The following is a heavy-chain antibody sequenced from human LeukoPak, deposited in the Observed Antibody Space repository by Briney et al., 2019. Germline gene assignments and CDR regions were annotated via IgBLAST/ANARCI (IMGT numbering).Heavy chain of an antibody. CDR1: GFTFSSYA. CDR3: AKKVGSSSIFFRDSYYMDV. V-gene: IGHV3-23*01. J-gene: IGHJ6*03. D-gene: IGHD6-6*01. CDR2: ISGSGGST. Sequence: PGGSLRLSCAASGFTFSSYAMSWVRQAPGKGLEWVSAISGSGGSTYYADSAKGRFTISRDNSKNTLYLQMNSLRAEDTAVYYCAKKVGSSSIFFRDSYYMDVWGKGTTVTVSS.